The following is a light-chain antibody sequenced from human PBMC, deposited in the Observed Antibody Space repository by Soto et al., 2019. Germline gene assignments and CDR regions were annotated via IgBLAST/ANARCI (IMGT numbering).Light chain of an antibody. V-gene: IGLV1-36*01. CDR3: AAWDDSLNGLYV. J-gene: IGLJ1*01. CDR1: SSNIGNNA. Sequence: QSVLTQPPSVSEAPRQRVTISCSGSSSNIGNNAVNWYQQLPGKDPKLLIYYDDLLPSGVSDRFSGSKSGTSASLAISGLQYADEADYYCAAWDDSLNGLYVFGTGTKLTVL. CDR2: YDD.